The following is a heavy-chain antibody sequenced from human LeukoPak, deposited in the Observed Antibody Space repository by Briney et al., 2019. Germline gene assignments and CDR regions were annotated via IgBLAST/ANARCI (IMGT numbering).Heavy chain of an antibody. CDR2: INHSGST. CDR1: GGSFRGYY. CDR3: ARGYCSRTSGYNFFDY. V-gene: IGHV4-34*01. D-gene: IGHD2-2*02. J-gene: IGHJ4*02. Sequence: SETLSLTCAVYGGSFRGYYWSWLRQPPGKGLEWLGEINHSGSTNHNPPLKSRVTLSVDTSKNQFSLKLSSVTAADTAVYYCARGYCSRTSGYNFFDYWGQGTLVTVSS.